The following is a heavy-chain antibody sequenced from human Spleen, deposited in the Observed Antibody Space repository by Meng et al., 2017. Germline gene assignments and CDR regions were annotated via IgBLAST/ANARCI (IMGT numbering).Heavy chain of an antibody. Sequence: SQTLSLTCVVSGYSIRRGYHWGWIRQPPGKGLEWIGSIFHTGSPSYNPSLKSRVTISVDTSKNQFSLKLSSVTAADTAVYYCASAPRGVAATGTFPFDYWGQGTLVTVSS. CDR1: GYSIRRGYH. J-gene: IGHJ4*02. CDR2: IFHTGSP. CDR3: ASAPRGVAATGTFPFDY. D-gene: IGHD6-13*01. V-gene: IGHV4-38-2*01.